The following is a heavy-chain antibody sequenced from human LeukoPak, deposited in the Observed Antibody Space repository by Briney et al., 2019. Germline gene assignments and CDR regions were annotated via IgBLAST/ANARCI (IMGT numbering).Heavy chain of an antibody. J-gene: IGHJ6*03. Sequence: SVKVSCKASGGTFSSYAISWVRQAPGQGLEWMGRIIPIFGTANYAQKFQGRVTITTDESTSTAYMELSSLRSEDTAVYYCARAPRITMIVPMDVWGKGTTVTVSS. CDR2: IIPIFGTA. CDR1: GGTFSSYA. D-gene: IGHD3-22*01. V-gene: IGHV1-69*05. CDR3: ARAPRITMIVPMDV.